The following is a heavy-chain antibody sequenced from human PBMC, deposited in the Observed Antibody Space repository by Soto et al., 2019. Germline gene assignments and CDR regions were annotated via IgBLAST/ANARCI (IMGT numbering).Heavy chain of an antibody. CDR2: ISSSSSTI. CDR1: GFTFSSYS. Sequence: EVQLVESGGGLVQPGGSLRLSCAASGFTFSSYSMNWVRQAPGKGLEWVSYISSSSSTIYYADSAKGRFTITRDNAKNSLYLQKNSLRAADTAVYYCARDLNYGLFDYWGQGTLVTVSS. V-gene: IGHV3-48*01. D-gene: IGHD4-17*01. CDR3: ARDLNYGLFDY. J-gene: IGHJ4*02.